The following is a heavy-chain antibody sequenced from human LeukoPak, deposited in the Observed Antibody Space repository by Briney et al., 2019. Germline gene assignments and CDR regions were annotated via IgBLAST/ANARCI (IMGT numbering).Heavy chain of an antibody. Sequence: PGGSLRLSCAASGFTFSNAWMSWVRQAPGKGLEWVAVISYDGSNKYYADSVKGRFTISRDNSKNTLYLQMNSLRAEDMAVYYCARGLRFLEWLFPPYGYWGQGTLVTVSS. CDR2: ISYDGSNK. D-gene: IGHD3-3*01. J-gene: IGHJ4*02. CDR1: GFTFSNAW. V-gene: IGHV3-30-3*01. CDR3: ARGLRFLEWLFPPYGY.